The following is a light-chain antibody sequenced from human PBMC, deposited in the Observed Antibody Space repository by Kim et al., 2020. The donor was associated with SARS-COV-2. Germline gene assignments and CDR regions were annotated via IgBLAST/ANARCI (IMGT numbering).Light chain of an antibody. Sequence: QRVTISCSGSSSNIGSNPVNWYQQFPGAAPKLLIFTDNQRPSGVPDRFSSSKSGASASLAISGLQFEDEGDYYCAAWDDGLDGYVFGSGTKVTVL. J-gene: IGLJ1*01. V-gene: IGLV1-44*01. CDR1: SSNIGSNP. CDR3: AAWDDGLDGYV. CDR2: TDN.